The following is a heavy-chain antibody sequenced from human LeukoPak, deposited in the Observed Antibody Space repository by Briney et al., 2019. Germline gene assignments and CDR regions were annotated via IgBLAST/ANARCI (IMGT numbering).Heavy chain of an antibody. CDR2: IYPGDSDS. Sequence: GESLKISCKGSGYSFTSYWIAWVRQMPGKGLERMGLIYPGDSDSRYSPSFQGQVTISVDKSISTAYLQWSSLQASDTAIYYCARREDCSSTNCRDHWGQGTLVTVSS. CDR1: GYSFTSYW. D-gene: IGHD2-2*01. V-gene: IGHV5-51*01. CDR3: ARREDCSSTNCRDH. J-gene: IGHJ4*02.